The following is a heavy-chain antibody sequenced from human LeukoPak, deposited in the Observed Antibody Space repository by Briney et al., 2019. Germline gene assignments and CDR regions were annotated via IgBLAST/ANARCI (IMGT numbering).Heavy chain of an antibody. CDR1: GGSIRSYY. V-gene: IGHV4-59*01. CDR2: ISYSGYT. D-gene: IGHD4-23*01. CDR3: ARGRNDNGGMFFDS. J-gene: IGHJ4*02. Sequence: SETLSLTCTVSGGSIRSYYWTWIRQAPGKGLEWVGFISYSGYTSYSPSLKSRFAISVDTAKSQFSLRLNSMTAADTAIYYCARGRNDNGGMFFDSWAQGNLVTVSS.